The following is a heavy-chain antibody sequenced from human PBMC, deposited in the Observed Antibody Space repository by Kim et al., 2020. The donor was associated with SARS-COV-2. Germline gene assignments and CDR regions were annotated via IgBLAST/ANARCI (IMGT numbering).Heavy chain of an antibody. CDR1: GFTFSSYA. J-gene: IGHJ3*02. CDR2: ISGSGGST. Sequence: GGSLRLSCAASGFTFSSYAMSWVRQAPGKGLEWVSAISGSGGSTYYADSVKGRFTISRDNSKNTLYLQMNSLRAEDTAVYYCAKDGYCSSTSCYVGSTGHAFDIWGQGTMVTVSS. CDR3: AKDGYCSSTSCYVGSTGHAFDI. D-gene: IGHD2-2*03. V-gene: IGHV3-23*01.